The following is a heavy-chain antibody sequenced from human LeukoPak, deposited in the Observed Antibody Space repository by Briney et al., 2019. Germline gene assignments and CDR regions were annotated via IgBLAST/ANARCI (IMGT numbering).Heavy chain of an antibody. D-gene: IGHD3-10*01. Sequence: PGRSLRLSCAASGFTFSSYGMHWVRQAPGKGLEWVAVIWYDGSNKYYADSVKGRFTISRDNSKNTLYLQMNSLRAEDTAVYYCARDNYGKNYFDYWGQGTLVTVSS. V-gene: IGHV3-33*01. CDR3: ARDNYGKNYFDY. J-gene: IGHJ4*02. CDR2: IWYDGSNK. CDR1: GFTFSSYG.